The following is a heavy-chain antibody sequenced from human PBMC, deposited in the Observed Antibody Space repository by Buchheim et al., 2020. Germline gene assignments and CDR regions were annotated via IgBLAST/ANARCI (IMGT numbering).Heavy chain of an antibody. CDR2: TRNKANSYTT. CDR3: AREGYYDILTGYPEPFFDY. CDR1: GFTFSDHY. V-gene: IGHV3-72*01. Sequence: EVQLVESGGGLVQPGGSLRLSCAASGFTFSDHYMDWVRQAPGKGLEWVGRTRNKANSYTTEYAASVKGRFTISRDDSKNSLYLQMNSLKTEDTAVYYCAREGYYDILTGYPEPFFDYWGQGTL. D-gene: IGHD3-9*01. J-gene: IGHJ4*02.